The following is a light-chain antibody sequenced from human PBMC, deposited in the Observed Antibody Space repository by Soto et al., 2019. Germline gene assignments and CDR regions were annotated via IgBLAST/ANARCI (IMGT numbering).Light chain of an antibody. CDR2: GAS. CDR3: HQYGDSSWT. CDR1: QSLGSSY. Sequence: IAFTQSTTTLSLSPPERATLSCRASQSLGSSYLAWYQHKPGQAPRLLIYGASSRATGIPDRFSGSGSGTDFTLSISRLEPEDFAVYYCHQYGDSSWTFGQGT. V-gene: IGKV3-20*01. J-gene: IGKJ1*01.